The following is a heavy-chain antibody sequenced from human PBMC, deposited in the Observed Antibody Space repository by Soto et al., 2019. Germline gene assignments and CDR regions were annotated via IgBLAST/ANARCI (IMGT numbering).Heavy chain of an antibody. J-gene: IGHJ5*02. CDR1: GGSISSGDYY. D-gene: IGHD2-21*02. Sequence: TSETLSLTCTVSGGSISSGDYYWSWIRQPPGKGLEWIGYIYYSGSTYYNPSLKSRVTISVDTSKNQFSLKLSSVTAADTAVYCCARDCGGDFNNWFDPWGQGTLVTVSS. CDR2: IYYSGST. CDR3: ARDCGGDFNNWFDP. V-gene: IGHV4-30-4*01.